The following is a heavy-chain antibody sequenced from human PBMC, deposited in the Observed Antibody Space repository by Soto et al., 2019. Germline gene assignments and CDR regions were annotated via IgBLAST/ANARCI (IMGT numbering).Heavy chain of an antibody. J-gene: IGHJ4*02. CDR2: ISAYNGNT. D-gene: IGHD6-13*01. Sequence: QVQLVQSGAEVKKPGASVKVSCKASGYTFTSYGITWVRQAPGQGLEWMGWISAYNGNTNYAEKLQGRVTMTTDTSTSIADMELRSLRSDDTAVYYCARDAPTIAAQDDYWGQGTLVTVSS. V-gene: IGHV1-18*01. CDR1: GYTFTSYG. CDR3: ARDAPTIAAQDDY.